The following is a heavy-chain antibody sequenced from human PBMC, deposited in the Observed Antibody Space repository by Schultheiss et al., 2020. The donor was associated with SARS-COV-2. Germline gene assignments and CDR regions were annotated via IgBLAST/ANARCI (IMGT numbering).Heavy chain of an antibody. D-gene: IGHD3-22*01. CDR3: ARLGDYYYFDY. J-gene: IGHJ4*02. V-gene: IGHV3-7*02. CDR1: GYRFTTYW. CDR2: IKQDGSEK. Sequence: GESLKISCKGSGYRFTTYWIGWVRQMPGKGLEWVANIKQDGSEKYYVDSVKGRFTISRDNAKNSLYLQMNSLRAEDTAVYYCARLGDYYYFDYWGQGTLVTVSS.